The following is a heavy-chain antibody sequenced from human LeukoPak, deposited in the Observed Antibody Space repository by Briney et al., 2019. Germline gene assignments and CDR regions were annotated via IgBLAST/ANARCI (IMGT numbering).Heavy chain of an antibody. CDR1: GFSLSTSGVG. CDR3: ARRQPRTYYFDY. J-gene: IGHJ4*02. Sequence: SGPTLVNPTQTLTLTCAFSGFSLSTSGVGVGWIRQPPGKALEWLALIYWDDDKRYSPSLKTRLTITKDASKNQVVLTMTNMDPVDTATYYCARRQPRTYYFDYWGQGTLVTVSS. CDR2: IYWDDDK. V-gene: IGHV2-5*02.